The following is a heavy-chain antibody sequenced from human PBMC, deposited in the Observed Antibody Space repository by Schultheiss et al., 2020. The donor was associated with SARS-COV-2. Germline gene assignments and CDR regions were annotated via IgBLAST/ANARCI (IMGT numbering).Heavy chain of an antibody. J-gene: IGHJ6*02. CDR1: GFSVSNSY. CDR2: IYSGGNT. V-gene: IGHV3-53*01. CDR3: ARDKSHLYGLDV. Sequence: GGSLRLSCAASGFSVSNSYMTWVRQAPGKGLQWVSIIYSGGNTFYADSVKSRFTISRDNSENSLYLQMNSLRVEDTAVYFCARDKSHLYGLDVWGQGTTVTVSS.